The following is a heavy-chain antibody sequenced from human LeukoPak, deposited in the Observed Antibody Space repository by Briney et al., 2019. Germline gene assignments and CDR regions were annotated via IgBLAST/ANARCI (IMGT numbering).Heavy chain of an antibody. CDR1: GFTFSSYS. Sequence: GALRISCATSGFTFSSYSMHWGRPGPGKGLGGGAVISYDGSNKYYADSVKGRFTISRDNSKNTLYLQMNSLRAEDTAVYYCARGDFREDLVVDYWGQGTLVTVSS. V-gene: IGHV3-30-3*01. J-gene: IGHJ4*02. D-gene: IGHD3-3*01. CDR3: ARGDFREDLVVDY. CDR2: ISYDGSNK.